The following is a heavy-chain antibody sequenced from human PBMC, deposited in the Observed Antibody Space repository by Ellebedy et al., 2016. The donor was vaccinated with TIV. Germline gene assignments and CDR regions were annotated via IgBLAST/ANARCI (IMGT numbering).Heavy chain of an antibody. CDR1: EFTFSSYL. Sequence: GESLKISCAASEFTFSSYLMSWVRQAPGKGLEWVSAISGSGGSTFYADSVKGRFTISRDNSKNTVYLQMNSMRVDDTAVYYYAKDKQWLVPFDAFDMWGQGTMVTVSS. V-gene: IGHV3-23*01. CDR2: ISGSGGST. J-gene: IGHJ3*02. D-gene: IGHD6-19*01. CDR3: AKDKQWLVPFDAFDM.